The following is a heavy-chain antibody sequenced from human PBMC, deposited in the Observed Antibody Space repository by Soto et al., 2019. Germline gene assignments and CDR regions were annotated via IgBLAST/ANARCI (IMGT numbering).Heavy chain of an antibody. CDR3: ARARRIAARPYYFDY. D-gene: IGHD6-6*01. V-gene: IGHV4-30-2*01. Sequence: QLQLQESGSGLVKPSQTLSLTCAVSGGSISSGGYSWSWIRQPPGKGLEWIGYIYHSGSTYYNPSRKSRVTISVDRSKNQFSRKLSSVTAADTAVYYCARARRIAARPYYFDYWGQGTLVTVSS. J-gene: IGHJ4*02. CDR2: IYHSGST. CDR1: GGSISSGGYS.